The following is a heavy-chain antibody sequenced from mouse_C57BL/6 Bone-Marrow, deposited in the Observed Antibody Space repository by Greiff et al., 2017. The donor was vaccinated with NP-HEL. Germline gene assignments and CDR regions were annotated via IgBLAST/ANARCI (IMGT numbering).Heavy chain of an antibody. CDR2: IYPRSGNT. D-gene: IGHD1-1*01. J-gene: IGHJ1*03. V-gene: IGHV1-81*01. Sequence: VQLVESGAELARPGASVKLSCKASGYTFTSYGISWVKQRTGQGLEWIGEIYPRSGNTYYNEKFKGKATLTADKSSSTAYMELRSLTSEDSAVYFCAREDSSYGSSYWYFDVWGTGTTVTVSS. CDR1: GYTFTSYG. CDR3: AREDSSYGSSYWYFDV.